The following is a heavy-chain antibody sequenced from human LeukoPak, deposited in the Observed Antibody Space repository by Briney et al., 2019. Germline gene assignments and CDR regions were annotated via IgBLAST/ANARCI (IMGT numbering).Heavy chain of an antibody. D-gene: IGHD5-18*01. CDR2: IHYSGNT. CDR3: ARQGGYSYGSKNWFDP. V-gene: IGHV4-39*01. CDR1: GDSISSNSYY. J-gene: IGHJ5*02. Sequence: PSETLSLTCSVSGDSISSNSYYWGWIRQPPGKALEWIGSIHYSGNTFYNPSLKSRVTISVDTSKNQFSLKLSSVTAADTAVYYCARQGGYSYGSKNWFDPWGPGTLVTVSS.